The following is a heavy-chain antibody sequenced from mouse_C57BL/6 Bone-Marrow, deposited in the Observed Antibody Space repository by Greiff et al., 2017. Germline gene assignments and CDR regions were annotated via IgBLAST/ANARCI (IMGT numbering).Heavy chain of an antibody. CDR2: ISSGSSTI. V-gene: IGHV5-17*01. CDR1: GFTFSDYG. D-gene: IGHD4-1*01. Sequence: ESGGGLVKPGGSLKLSCAASGFTFSDYGMHWVRQAPEKGLEWVAYISSGSSTIYYADTVKGRFTISRDNAKNTLFLQMTSLRSEDTAMYYCAKALGYYAMDYWGQGTSVTVSS. CDR3: AKALGYYAMDY. J-gene: IGHJ4*01.